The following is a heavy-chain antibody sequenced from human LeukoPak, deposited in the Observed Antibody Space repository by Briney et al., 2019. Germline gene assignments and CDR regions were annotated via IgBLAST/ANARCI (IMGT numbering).Heavy chain of an antibody. D-gene: IGHD6-19*01. V-gene: IGHV4-39*01. CDR1: GGSIRSNSYY. CDR2: IFDSGTI. Sequence: PSETLSLTCTVSGGSIRSNSYYWGWIRQPPGKGREWIRCIFDSGTIYYNPSLQSRVTISLHTPKNQFSLQLSSETAAGTAVYHCAIHVGAVGGTNPFYYYYYMDVWGKGTTVTVS. J-gene: IGHJ6*03. CDR3: AIHVGAVGGTNPFYYYYYMDV.